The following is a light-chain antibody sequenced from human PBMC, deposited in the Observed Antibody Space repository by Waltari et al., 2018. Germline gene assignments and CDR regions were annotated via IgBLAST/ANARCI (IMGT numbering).Light chain of an antibody. V-gene: IGLV8-61*01. CDR2: STN. CDR1: SGSVSTNYY. J-gene: IGLJ3*02. Sequence: QTVVTQEPSFSVSPGGTVTLTCGLSSGSVSTNYYPSWYQQTPGQAPRTLIYSTNTRASGVPDRFSGSILGNKAALTITGAQAEDESDYYCVLYVGSSIRVFGGGTKLTVL. CDR3: VLYVGSSIRV.